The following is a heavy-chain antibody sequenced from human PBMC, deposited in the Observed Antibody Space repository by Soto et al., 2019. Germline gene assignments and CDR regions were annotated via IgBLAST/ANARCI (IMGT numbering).Heavy chain of an antibody. CDR1: GGTFSSYA. CDR3: AKTPLTILPGIFWFDP. D-gene: IGHD3-3*01. Sequence: SVKVSCKASGGTFSSYAISWVRQAPGQGLEWMGGIIPIFGTANYAQKFQGRVTITADESTSTAYMELSSLRSEDTAVYYCAKTPLTILPGIFWFDPWGQGTLVTVSS. J-gene: IGHJ5*02. V-gene: IGHV1-69*13. CDR2: IIPIFGTA.